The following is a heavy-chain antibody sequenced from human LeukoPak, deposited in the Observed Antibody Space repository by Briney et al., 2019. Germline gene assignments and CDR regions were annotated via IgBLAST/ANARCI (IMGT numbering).Heavy chain of an antibody. CDR3: ARDRRDCSSTSCYVGMDV. CDR1: GFTVSSNY. V-gene: IGHV3-66*01. D-gene: IGHD2-2*01. Sequence: GGSLRLSCAASGFTVSSNYMSWVRQAPGKGLEWVSVIYSGGSTYSADSVKGRFTISRDNSKNTLYLQMNSLRAEDTAVYYCARDRRDCSSTSCYVGMDVWGQGTTVTVSS. CDR2: IYSGGST. J-gene: IGHJ6*02.